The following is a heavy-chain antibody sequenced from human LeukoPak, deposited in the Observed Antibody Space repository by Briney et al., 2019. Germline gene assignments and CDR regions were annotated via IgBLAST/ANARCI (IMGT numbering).Heavy chain of an antibody. D-gene: IGHD2-2*01. CDR2: IIPILGIA. Sequence: SVKVFCKASGGTFSSYAISWVRQAPGQGLEWMGRIIPILGIANYAQKFQGRVTITADKSTSTAYMELSSLRSEDTAVYYCARGVSAAPNDYWGQGTLVTVSS. V-gene: IGHV1-69*04. CDR1: GGTFSSYA. J-gene: IGHJ4*02. CDR3: ARGVSAAPNDY.